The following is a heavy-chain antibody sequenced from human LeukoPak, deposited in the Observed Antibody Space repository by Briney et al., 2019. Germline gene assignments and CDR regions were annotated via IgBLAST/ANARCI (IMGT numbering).Heavy chain of an antibody. CDR1: GYTFTSYG. Sequence: VASVKVSCKASGYTFTSYGISWVRQAPGQGLEWMGWISAYNGNTIYAQKLQGRVTMTTDTSTSTAYMELRSLRSDDTAVYYCARGRVTLAAAGTRNWFDPWGQGTLVTVSS. CDR2: ISAYNGNT. CDR3: ARGRVTLAAAGTRNWFDP. D-gene: IGHD6-13*01. J-gene: IGHJ5*02. V-gene: IGHV1-18*04.